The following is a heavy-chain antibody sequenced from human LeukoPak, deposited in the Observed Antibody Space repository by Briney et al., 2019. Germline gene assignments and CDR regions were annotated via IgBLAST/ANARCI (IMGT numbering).Heavy chain of an antibody. V-gene: IGHV3-30*18. J-gene: IGHJ6*02. D-gene: IGHD2-2*01. Sequence: PGGSLRLSCAASGFTFSSYGMHWVRQAPGKGLEWVAVISYDGSNKYYADSVKGRFTISRDNSKNTLYLQMNSLRAEDTAVYYCAKDERDCSSTSCYYYYYGMDVWGQGTTVTVSS. CDR3: AKDERDCSSTSCYYYYYGMDV. CDR1: GFTFSSYG. CDR2: ISYDGSNK.